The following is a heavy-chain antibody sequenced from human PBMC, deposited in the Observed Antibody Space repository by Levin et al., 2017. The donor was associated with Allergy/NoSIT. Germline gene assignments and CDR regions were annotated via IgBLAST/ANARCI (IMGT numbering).Heavy chain of an antibody. J-gene: IGHJ6*02. Sequence: GGSLRLSCIASGFTFNDAWMNWVRQAPGKGLEWVGRIKSKTAGETTDYGAPVNGRFTISRDDSENTVHLQMNSLETEDTGVYFCVTALRSGIDVWGQGTTVIVSS. CDR1: GFTFNDAW. CDR2: IKSKTAGETT. V-gene: IGHV3-15*01. CDR3: VTALRSGIDV. D-gene: IGHD2-21*02.